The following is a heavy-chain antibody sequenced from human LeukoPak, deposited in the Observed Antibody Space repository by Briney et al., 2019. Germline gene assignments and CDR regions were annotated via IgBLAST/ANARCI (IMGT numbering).Heavy chain of an antibody. CDR2: ISSSSSYI. CDR1: GFTFSSYS. V-gene: IGHV3-21*01. D-gene: IGHD5-18*01. Sequence: PGGSLRLSCAASGFTFSSYSMNWVRQAPGKGLEWVSSISSSSSYISYADSVKGRSTVSGDNAKNSLYLQMNSLRAEDTAMYYCARDVSGYSYGLGDYWGQGTLVTVSS. CDR3: ARDVSGYSYGLGDY. J-gene: IGHJ4*02.